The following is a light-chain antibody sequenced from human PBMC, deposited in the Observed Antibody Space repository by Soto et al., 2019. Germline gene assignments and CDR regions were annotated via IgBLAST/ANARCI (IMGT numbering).Light chain of an antibody. V-gene: IGLV1-51*01. Sequence: QSVLTQPPSVSAAPGQKVTISCSGSSSNIANNYVAWYQKLPGTAPKLLIYDNDNRPSGIPDRFSGSKSGTSATLGIAGLQTGDEADYYCGTWDTSLSAVVFGGGTKVTVL. J-gene: IGLJ2*01. CDR2: DND. CDR3: GTWDTSLSAVV. CDR1: SSNIANNY.